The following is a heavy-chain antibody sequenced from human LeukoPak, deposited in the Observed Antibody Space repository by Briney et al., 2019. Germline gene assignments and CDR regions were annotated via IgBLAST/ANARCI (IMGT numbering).Heavy chain of an antibody. Sequence: TPSETMSLTCTVSGDSISTYYWSWIRQPPGEGLEWIGYIYYSGNTNYNPSLKSRVTISVDTSKNHFSLNLRSVTAADTAVYYCARQITVAENFDYWGQGTLVTVSS. CDR1: GDSISTYY. J-gene: IGHJ4*02. V-gene: IGHV4-59*08. CDR2: IYYSGNT. D-gene: IGHD6-19*01. CDR3: ARQITVAENFDY.